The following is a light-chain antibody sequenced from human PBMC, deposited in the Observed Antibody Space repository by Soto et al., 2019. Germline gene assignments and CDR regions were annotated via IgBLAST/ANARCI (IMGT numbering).Light chain of an antibody. J-gene: IGKJ1*01. Sequence: EIVLTQSPATLSSSPGETATLSCRASQYVGTRLAWYQHKPGQAPRLLIYYTSNRATGIPASFSGSGSGTDITLTISSLAPEDFAIYYCHQRQSWPRTFGQGTKVDIK. CDR3: HQRQSWPRT. CDR2: YTS. V-gene: IGKV3-11*01. CDR1: QYVGTR.